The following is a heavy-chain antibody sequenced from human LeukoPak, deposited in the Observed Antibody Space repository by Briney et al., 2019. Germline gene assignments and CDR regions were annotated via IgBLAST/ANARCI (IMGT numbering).Heavy chain of an antibody. CDR3: FLLVSH. J-gene: IGHJ4*02. CDR1: GFTFSSYA. CDR2: ISYDGSNK. D-gene: IGHD4-23*01. Sequence: GGSLRLSCAASGFTFSSYAMHWVRQAPGKGLEWVAVISYDGSNKYYADSVKGRFTISRDNSKNTLYLQMNSLRAEDTAVYYCFLLVSHWGQGTLVTVSS. V-gene: IGHV3-30-3*01.